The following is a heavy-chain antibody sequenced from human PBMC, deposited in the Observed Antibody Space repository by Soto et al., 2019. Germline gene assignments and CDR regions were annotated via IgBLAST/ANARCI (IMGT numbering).Heavy chain of an antibody. V-gene: IGHV1-3*01. CDR1: GYTFTSYD. D-gene: IGHD1-1*01. Sequence: ASVKVSCKASGYTFTSYDMHWVRQAPGQRLEWMGWINAGNGNTKYSQKFQGRVTITRDTSASTAYMELSSLRSEDTAVYYCGGDKRNGIPDYWGQRILVTVSS. CDR3: GGDKRNGIPDY. CDR2: INAGNGNT. J-gene: IGHJ4*02.